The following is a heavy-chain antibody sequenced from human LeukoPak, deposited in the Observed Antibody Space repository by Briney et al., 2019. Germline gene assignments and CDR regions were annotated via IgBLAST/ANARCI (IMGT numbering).Heavy chain of an antibody. V-gene: IGHV3-21*01. D-gene: IGHD3-10*01. J-gene: IGHJ4*02. CDR1: GFTFSSYS. CDR3: ARDSNYGSGTYVY. CDR2: ISSSSSYI. Sequence: GGSLRLSCAASGFTFSSYSMNWVRRAPGKGLEWVSSISSSSSYIYYADSVKGRFTISRDNAKNSLYLQMNSLRAEDTAVCYCARDSNYGSGTYVYWGQGTLVTVSS.